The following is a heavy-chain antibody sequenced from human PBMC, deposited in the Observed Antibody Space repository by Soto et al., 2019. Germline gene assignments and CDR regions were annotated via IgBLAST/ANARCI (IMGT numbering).Heavy chain of an antibody. V-gene: IGHV4-61*08. D-gene: IGHD3-9*01. CDR1: GGSISSGGYY. CDR3: ARGRHILTGYYRDLNYGMDV. J-gene: IGHJ6*02. Sequence: SETLSLTCTVSGGSISSGGYYWSWIRQHPGKGLKLIGYFYYSGSTYYNSSLKSRVTISVDTSKNQFSLKLSSVTAADTAVYYCARGRHILTGYYRDLNYGMDVWGQGTTVTVSS. CDR2: FYYSGST.